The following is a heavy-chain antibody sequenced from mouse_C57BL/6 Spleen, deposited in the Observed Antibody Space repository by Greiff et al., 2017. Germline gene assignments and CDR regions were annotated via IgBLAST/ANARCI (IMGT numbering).Heavy chain of an antibody. CDR3: ARVALYYDCDVYYFDY. V-gene: IGHV1-52*01. CDR1: GYTFTSYW. Sequence: QVQLQQPGAELVRPGSSVKLSCKASGYTFTSYWMHWVKQRPIQGLEWIGNIDPSDSETHYNQKFKDKATLTVDKSSSTAYMQLSSLTSEDSAVYYSARVALYYDCDVYYFDYWGQGTTLTVSS. J-gene: IGHJ2*01. CDR2: IDPSDSET. D-gene: IGHD2-4*01.